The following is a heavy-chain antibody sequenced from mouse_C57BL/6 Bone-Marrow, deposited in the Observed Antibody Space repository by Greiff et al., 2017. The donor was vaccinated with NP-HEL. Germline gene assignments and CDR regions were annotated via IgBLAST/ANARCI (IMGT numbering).Heavy chain of an antibody. CDR3: AREGFDY. J-gene: IGHJ2*01. Sequence: DVQLVESGGGLVKPGGSLKLSCAASGFTFSSYAMSWVRQTPEKRLEWVATISDGGSYTYYPDNVKGRFTISRDNAKNNLYLQMSHLKSEDTAMYYCAREGFDYWGQGTTLTVSS. CDR2: ISDGGSYT. CDR1: GFTFSSYA. V-gene: IGHV5-4*01.